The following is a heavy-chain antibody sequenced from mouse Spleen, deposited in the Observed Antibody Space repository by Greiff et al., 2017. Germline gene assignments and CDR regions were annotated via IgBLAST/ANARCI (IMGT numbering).Heavy chain of an antibody. Sequence: VQLQQSGTVLARPGASVKMSCKASGYSFTSYWMHWVKQRPGQGLEWIGAIYPGNSDTSYNQKFKGKAKLTAVTSASTAYMELSSLTNEDSAVYYCTRDYGSSPFAYWGQGTLVTVSA. CDR2: IYPGNSDT. CDR1: GYSFTSYW. D-gene: IGHD1-1*01. J-gene: IGHJ3*01. CDR3: TRDYGSSPFAY. V-gene: IGHV1-5*01.